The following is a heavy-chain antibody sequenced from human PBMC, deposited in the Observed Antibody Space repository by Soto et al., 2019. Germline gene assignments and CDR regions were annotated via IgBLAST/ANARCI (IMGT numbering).Heavy chain of an antibody. D-gene: IGHD1-26*01. Sequence: GGSLRLSCAASGFTFSNDWMHWVRQAAGKGLVWVSRINMDGSSTNYADSVKGRFTISRDNAKNTVYLQMNSLRAEDTAVYYCARVPRGPCATDHRGQRVLVTVSS. CDR1: GFTFSNDW. CDR3: ARVPRGPCATDH. CDR2: INMDGSST. V-gene: IGHV3-74*01. J-gene: IGHJ5*02.